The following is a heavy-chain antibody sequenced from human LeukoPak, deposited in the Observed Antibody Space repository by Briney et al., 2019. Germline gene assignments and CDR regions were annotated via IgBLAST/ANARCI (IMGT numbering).Heavy chain of an antibody. CDR3: AKGSGSIAVDNLCVY. V-gene: IGHV3-7*03. Sequence: GGSLRLSCAASGFTFSSYWMSWVRQAPGKGLEWVANIKQDGSEKYYVDSVKGRFTISRDNAKNSLYLQMNSLRAEDTAIYYCAKGSGSIAVDNLCVYWGPGTLVTVSS. CDR2: IKQDGSEK. D-gene: IGHD6-19*01. J-gene: IGHJ4*02. CDR1: GFTFSSYW.